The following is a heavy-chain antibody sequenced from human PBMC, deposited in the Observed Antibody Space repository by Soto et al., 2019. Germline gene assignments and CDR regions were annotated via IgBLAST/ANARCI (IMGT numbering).Heavy chain of an antibody. D-gene: IGHD6-13*01. V-gene: IGHV1-69*13. CDR2: IIPIFGTA. J-gene: IGHJ3*02. CDR1: GYTFSSYA. Sequence: SVKVSCKASGYTFSSYAISWVRQAPGQGLEWMGGIIPIFGTANYAQKFQGRVTITADESTSTAYMELSSLRSEDTAVYYCARVARIAAAKIKDAFDIWGQGTMVTVSS. CDR3: ARVARIAAAKIKDAFDI.